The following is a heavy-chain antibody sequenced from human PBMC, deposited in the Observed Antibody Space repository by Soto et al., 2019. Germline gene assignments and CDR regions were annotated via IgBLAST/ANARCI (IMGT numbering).Heavy chain of an antibody. D-gene: IGHD6-19*01. Sequence: PGGWFRIYCSASGSACRTSAMHWVRQAPGKGLEWVAVVSHDGRNTHYADSVKGRFTISRDSSKNTVSLEMTSLRAEDTAVYYCAKGGRQWLVTSDFNYWGQGA. CDR1: GSACRTSA. V-gene: IGHV3-30*04. CDR3: AKGGRQWLVTSDFNY. J-gene: IGHJ4*02. CDR2: VSHDGRNT.